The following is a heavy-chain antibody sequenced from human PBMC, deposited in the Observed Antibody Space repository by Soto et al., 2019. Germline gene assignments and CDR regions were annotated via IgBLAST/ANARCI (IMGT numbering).Heavy chain of an antibody. CDR2: ISYDGSNK. CDR3: AKESDYGGKPSDFDY. CDR1: GFTFSSYG. Sequence: QVQLVESGGGVVQPGRSLRLSCAASGFTFSSYGMHWVRQAPGKGLEWVAVISYDGSNKYYADSVKGRFTISRDNSKNTLYLQMNSLRAEDTAVYYCAKESDYGGKPSDFDYWGQGTLVTVSS. V-gene: IGHV3-30*18. J-gene: IGHJ4*02. D-gene: IGHD4-17*01.